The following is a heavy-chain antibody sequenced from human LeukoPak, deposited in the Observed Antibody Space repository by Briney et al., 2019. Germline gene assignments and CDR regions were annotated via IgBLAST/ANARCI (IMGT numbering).Heavy chain of an antibody. V-gene: IGHV4-39*07. Sequence: PSETLSLTCTVSGGSISSSSYYWGWIRQPPGKGLEWIGSIYYSGSTYYNPSLKSRVTISVDTSKNQFSLKLSSVTAADTAVYYCARDNTSRRRAFDIWGQGTMVTVSS. CDR2: IYYSGST. J-gene: IGHJ3*02. CDR1: GGSISSSSYY. CDR3: ARDNTSRRRAFDI. D-gene: IGHD2/OR15-2a*01.